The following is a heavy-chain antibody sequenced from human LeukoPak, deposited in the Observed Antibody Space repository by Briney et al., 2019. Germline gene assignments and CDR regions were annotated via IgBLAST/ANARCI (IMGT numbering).Heavy chain of an antibody. CDR2: ISGSGGST. D-gene: IGHD3-22*01. Sequence: GGSLRLSCAASGFTFSSYWMNWARQAPGKGLEWVSAISGSGGSTYYADSVKGRFTISRDNSKNTLYLQMNSLRAEDTAVYYCAKDWNSSGYIDAFDIWGQGTMVTVSS. J-gene: IGHJ3*02. V-gene: IGHV3-23*01. CDR3: AKDWNSSGYIDAFDI. CDR1: GFTFSSYW.